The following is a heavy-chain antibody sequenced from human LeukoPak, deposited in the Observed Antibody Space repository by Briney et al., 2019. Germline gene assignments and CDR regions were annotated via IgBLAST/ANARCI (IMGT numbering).Heavy chain of an antibody. J-gene: IGHJ4*02. CDR2: ISGSGGST. Sequence: GGSLRLSCAASGFTFSSYAMSWVRQAPGKGLEWVSAISGSGGSTYYADSVKGRFTISRDNSKNTLYLQMNSLRAEDTAVYYCAKAGRQIVVVPAARYWGQGTLVTVSS. CDR3: AKAGRQIVVVPAARY. D-gene: IGHD2-2*01. CDR1: GFTFSSYA. V-gene: IGHV3-23*01.